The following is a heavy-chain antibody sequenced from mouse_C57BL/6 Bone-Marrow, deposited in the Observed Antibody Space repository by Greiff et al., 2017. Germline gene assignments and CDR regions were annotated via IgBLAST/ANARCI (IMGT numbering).Heavy chain of an antibody. D-gene: IGHD2-3*01. V-gene: IGHV1-87*01. Sequence: VQLQQSGPELARPWASVKISCPAFYTFSRRVHLAIRDTTYWMQWVKQRPGQGLDWIGAIYAGKGVTSYIQKFKGNATLTADKSSSTSYMQLSSLTSEDSAVYYCAKGDFYDFAYWGQGTLVTVSA. J-gene: IGHJ3*01. CDR2: GQGLDWIG. CDR3: SEDSAVYYCAKGDFYDFAY. CDR1: YTFSRRVH.